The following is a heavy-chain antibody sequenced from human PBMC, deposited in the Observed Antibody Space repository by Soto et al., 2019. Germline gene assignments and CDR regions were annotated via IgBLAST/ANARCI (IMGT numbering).Heavy chain of an antibody. Sequence: SVKVSCKASGGTFSSYTISWVRQAPGQGLEWMGRIIPILGIANYAQKFQGRVTITADKSTSTAYMELSSLRSEDTAVYYCARSGIAAAGTYYYYGMDVWGQGTTVTVSS. V-gene: IGHV1-69*02. CDR1: GGTFSSYT. CDR2: IIPILGIA. CDR3: ARSGIAAAGTYYYYGMDV. J-gene: IGHJ6*02. D-gene: IGHD6-13*01.